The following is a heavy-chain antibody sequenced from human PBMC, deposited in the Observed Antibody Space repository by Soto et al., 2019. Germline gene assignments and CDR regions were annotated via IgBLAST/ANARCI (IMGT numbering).Heavy chain of an antibody. V-gene: IGHV3-33*01. J-gene: IGHJ6*02. CDR3: ARVVAGDYGLDV. CDR1: GFTFSTYG. D-gene: IGHD4-17*01. CDR2: IWYDGSNK. Sequence: QVQLVESGGGVVQPGRSLRLSCAPSGFTFSTYGMHWVRQAPGKGLEWVAFIWYDGSNKYYADSAKGRFTISRDNSKNTLYLQMNSLRAEDTAVYYCARVVAGDYGLDVWGQGPTVTVSS.